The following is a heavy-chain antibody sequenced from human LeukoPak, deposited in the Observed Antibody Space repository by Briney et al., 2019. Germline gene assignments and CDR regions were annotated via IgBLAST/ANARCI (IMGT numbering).Heavy chain of an antibody. CDR2: ISGSGGST. CDR1: GFTFSSYG. V-gene: IGHV3-23*01. Sequence: GGTLRLSCAASGFTFSSYGMSWVRQAPGKGLEWVSAISGSGGSTYYADSVKGRFTISRDNSKNTLYLQMNSLRAEDTAVYYCAKDSSSWYRGGNFDYWGQGTLVTVSS. CDR3: AKDSSSWYRGGNFDY. D-gene: IGHD6-13*01. J-gene: IGHJ4*02.